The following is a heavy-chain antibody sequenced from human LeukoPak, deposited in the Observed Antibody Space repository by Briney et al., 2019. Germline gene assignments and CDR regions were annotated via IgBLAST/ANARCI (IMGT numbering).Heavy chain of an antibody. D-gene: IGHD5-18*01. CDR2: INPNSGGT. J-gene: IGHJ4*02. Sequence: ASVKVSCKASGYTFTDYYMHWVRQAPGQGLEWMGWINPNSGGTNYAQKFQGRVTMTRDTSISTAYMELSRLRSDDTAVYYCARRGYVDTAMVSDYWGQGTLVTVSS. V-gene: IGHV1-2*02. CDR1: GYTFTDYY. CDR3: ARRGYVDTAMVSDY.